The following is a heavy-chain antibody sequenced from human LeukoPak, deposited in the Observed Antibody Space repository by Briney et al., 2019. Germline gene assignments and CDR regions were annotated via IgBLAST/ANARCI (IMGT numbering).Heavy chain of an antibody. CDR1: GYTFTAYF. CDR2: INPNSGGT. D-gene: IGHD5-18*01. CDR3: ARGYIYSNFDM. J-gene: IGHJ3*02. V-gene: IGHV1-2*02. Sequence: ASVKVSCKASGYTFTAYFMHWVRQAPGQGPEWMGWINPNSGGTNYAQKFQGRVTMTRDTSPNTAYMDLSSLTSDDTAVYFCARGYIYSNFDMWGQGTMVTVSS.